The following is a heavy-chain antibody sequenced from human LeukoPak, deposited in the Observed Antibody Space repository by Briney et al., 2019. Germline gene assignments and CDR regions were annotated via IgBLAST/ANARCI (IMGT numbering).Heavy chain of an antibody. V-gene: IGHV3-48*01. CDR1: GFTFSSYS. J-gene: IGHJ4*02. CDR2: ISSSSSTI. Sequence: PGGSLRLSCAASGFTFSSYSMKWVRQAPGKGLEWISYISSSSSTIYYADSVKGRFTISRGNAENSLYQQMNSLRAEDTAVYFCARADYSGSYYADYWGQGTLVTVSS. D-gene: IGHD1-26*01. CDR3: ARADYSGSYYADY.